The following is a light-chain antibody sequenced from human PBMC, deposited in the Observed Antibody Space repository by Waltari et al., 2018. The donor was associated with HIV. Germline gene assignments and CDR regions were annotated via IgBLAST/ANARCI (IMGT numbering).Light chain of an antibody. CDR2: AAS. Sequence: DFKRPQPPPPFLAPLGARVPITCRASQSISSYLNWYQQKPGKAPKLLIYAASSLQSGVPSRFSGSGSGTDFTLTISSLQPEDFATYYCQQSYSTPTFGPGTKVDIK. CDR3: QQSYSTPT. CDR1: QSISSY. V-gene: IGKV1-39*01. J-gene: IGKJ3*01.